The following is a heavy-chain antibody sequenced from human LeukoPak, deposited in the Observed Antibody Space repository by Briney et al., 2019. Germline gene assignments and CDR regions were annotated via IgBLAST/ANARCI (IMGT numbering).Heavy chain of an antibody. D-gene: IGHD4-17*01. Sequence: RPGGSLRLSCAASGFTFSGYAMNWVRQAPGKGLEWLSHISSTGGTIYYADSVKGRLTVSRDNAKNSLYLQMNSLRAEDTVVYYCAKSDPYGDSLIEIWGQGALVTVSS. CDR1: GFTFSGYA. V-gene: IGHV3-48*03. J-gene: IGHJ4*02. CDR2: ISSTGGTI. CDR3: AKSDPYGDSLIEI.